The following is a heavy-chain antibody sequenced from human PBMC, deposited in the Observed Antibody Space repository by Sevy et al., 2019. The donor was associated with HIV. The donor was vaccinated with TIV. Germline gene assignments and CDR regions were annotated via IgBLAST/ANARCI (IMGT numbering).Heavy chain of an antibody. J-gene: IGHJ3*02. Sequence: GGSLRLSCAASGFTFSSYWMHWVRQAPGKGLVWVSRINSGGSSTSYADSVKGRFTISRDNAKNTLYLQMNSLRAEDTAVYYCARDRSGPHDAFDIWGQGTMVTVSS. CDR3: ARDRSGPHDAFDI. D-gene: IGHD2-15*01. CDR2: INSGGSST. CDR1: GFTFSSYW. V-gene: IGHV3-74*01.